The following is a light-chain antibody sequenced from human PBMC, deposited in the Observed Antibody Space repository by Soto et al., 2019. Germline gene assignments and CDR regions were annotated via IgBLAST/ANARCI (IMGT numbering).Light chain of an antibody. J-gene: IGKJ1*01. Sequence: EIVLTQSPGTLSLSPGERATLSCRASQSVSSSYLAWYQQRPGQAPRLLIYGASSRATGIPDRFSGSESGTDFTLTISRLDPEDFALYYCQQYGSSPWTFGQGTKVEIK. CDR1: QSVSSSY. CDR3: QQYGSSPWT. CDR2: GAS. V-gene: IGKV3-20*01.